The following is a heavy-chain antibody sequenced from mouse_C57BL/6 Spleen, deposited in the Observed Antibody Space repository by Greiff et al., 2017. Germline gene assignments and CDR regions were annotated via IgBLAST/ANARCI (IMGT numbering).Heavy chain of an antibody. J-gene: IGHJ2*01. CDR3: ARWIYYYGSSYDYFDY. Sequence: EVQLQQSGPELVKPGASVKMSCKASGYTFTDYNMHWVKQSHGKSLEWIGYINPNNGGTSYNQKFKGKATLTVNKSSSTAYMALRSLTSEDSAVYYCARWIYYYGSSYDYFDYGGQGTTLTVSS. V-gene: IGHV1-22*01. CDR2: INPNNGGT. D-gene: IGHD1-1*01. CDR1: GYTFTDYN.